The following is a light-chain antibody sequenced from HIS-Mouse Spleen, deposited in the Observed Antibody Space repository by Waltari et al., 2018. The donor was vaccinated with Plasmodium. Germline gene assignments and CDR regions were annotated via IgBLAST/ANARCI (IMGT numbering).Light chain of an antibody. CDR3: CSYAGSSTYV. CDR1: SSDVGSYNL. Sequence: QSALTQPASVSGSPGQSITISCTGTSSDVGSYNLVSWYQQHPGKAPKLMIYEGSKRPSGVSNRLSGSKSGNTASLTISVLQAEDEADYYCCSYAGSSTYVFGTGTKVTVL. V-gene: IGLV2-23*01. J-gene: IGLJ1*01. CDR2: EGS.